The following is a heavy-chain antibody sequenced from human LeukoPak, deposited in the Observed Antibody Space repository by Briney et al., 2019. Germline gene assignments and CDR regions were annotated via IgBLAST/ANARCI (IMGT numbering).Heavy chain of an antibody. V-gene: IGHV3-30*04. J-gene: IGHJ4*02. D-gene: IGHD2-8*02. CDR3: ARDRTGFLDNGLDY. Sequence: GGSLRLSCAASGLTFSSYRFHWVRQAPGKGLEWVSAISSDGSNSYYADSVKGRFTISRDNSKNTIYLQMSSLRLADTAVYYCARDRTGFLDNGLDYWGRGTLVTVSS. CDR1: GLTFSSYR. CDR2: ISSDGSNS.